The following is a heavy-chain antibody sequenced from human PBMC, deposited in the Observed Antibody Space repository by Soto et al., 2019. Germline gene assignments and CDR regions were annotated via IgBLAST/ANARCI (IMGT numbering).Heavy chain of an antibody. Sequence: QVHLQESGPGLVKPSGTLSLACTVSGASVSNGLYYWSWIRQPPGKGLEWIGDVYYSGSTHYNPALRSRVTRSLDTSQSQVSPNLNSVTAADTAVYFCARDGYNGYDSPSFSYSNGVSVWGQGTTVTVS. D-gene: IGHD5-12*01. CDR2: VYYSGST. CDR1: GASVSNGLYY. J-gene: IGHJ6*02. CDR3: ARDGYNGYDSPSFSYSNGVSV. V-gene: IGHV4-61*01.